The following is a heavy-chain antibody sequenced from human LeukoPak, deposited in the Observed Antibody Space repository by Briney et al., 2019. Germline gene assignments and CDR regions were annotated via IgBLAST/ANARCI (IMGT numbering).Heavy chain of an antibody. CDR3: ARQAGGWFDP. Sequence: SETLSLTCTVSGGSISSSDYYWGWIRQPPGKGLEWIGTIYYSATSYYSGTSYFNPSLKSRVTISVDTPKNQFSLKLSSVTAADTAVYYCARQAGGWFDPWGQGTLVTVSS. J-gene: IGHJ5*02. V-gene: IGHV4-39*01. CDR1: GGSISSSDYY. D-gene: IGHD3-10*01. CDR2: IYYSATSYYSGTS.